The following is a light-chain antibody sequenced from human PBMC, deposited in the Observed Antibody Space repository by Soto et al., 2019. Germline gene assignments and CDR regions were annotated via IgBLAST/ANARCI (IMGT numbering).Light chain of an antibody. CDR1: QSISDS. V-gene: IGKV1-5*03. CDR3: QQYNGYWT. CDR2: EAS. Sequence: DIQMTQSPSTLSASVGDRVTITCRASQSISDSLAWYQQKPGKAPKLLIYEASSLKSGVPSRFSGSRSGTEYTLTISSLQPDGFATYDCQQYNGYWTFGQGTKVEIK. J-gene: IGKJ1*01.